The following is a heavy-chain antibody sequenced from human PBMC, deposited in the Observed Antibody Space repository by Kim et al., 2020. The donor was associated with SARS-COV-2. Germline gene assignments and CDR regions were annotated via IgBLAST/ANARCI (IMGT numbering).Heavy chain of an antibody. CDR2: ISAYNGNT. V-gene: IGHV1-18*01. CDR1: GYTFTSYG. Sequence: ASVKVSCKASGYTFTSYGISWVRQAPGQGLEWMGWISAYNGNTNYAQKLQGRVTMTTDTSTSTAYMELRSLRSDDTAVYYCARDDDSSGYYYGMDVWGQGTTVTVSS. CDR3: ARDDDSSGYYYGMDV. D-gene: IGHD3-22*01. J-gene: IGHJ6*02.